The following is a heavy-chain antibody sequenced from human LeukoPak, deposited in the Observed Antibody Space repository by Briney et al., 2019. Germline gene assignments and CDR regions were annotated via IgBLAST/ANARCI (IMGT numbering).Heavy chain of an antibody. CDR2: VSPSGDIT. J-gene: IGHJ4*02. CDR1: GFTFSRHG. Sequence: GGSLRLSCAASGFTFSRHGMDWVRQTRMGLEWVSGVSPSGDITYYADSVKGRFAISRDNSENMVYLHLNSLRADDTAVYYCAKPDQRSYYDYWGQGTLVTVSS. V-gene: IGHV3-23*01. CDR3: AKPDQRSYYDY.